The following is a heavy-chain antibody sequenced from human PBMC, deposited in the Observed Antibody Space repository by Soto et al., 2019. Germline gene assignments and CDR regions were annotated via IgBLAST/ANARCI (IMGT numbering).Heavy chain of an antibody. CDR2: ISSSGSTI. CDR1: GFTVSSKY. CDR3: ARDPSSSWYFDH. Sequence: PGGSLRLSCAASGFTVSSKYMSWIRQAPGKGLEWVSYISSSGSTIYYADSVKGRFTISRDNAKNSLYLQMNSLRAEDTAVYYCARDPSSSWYFDHWGQGTRVTVSS. V-gene: IGHV3-11*01. J-gene: IGHJ4*02. D-gene: IGHD6-13*01.